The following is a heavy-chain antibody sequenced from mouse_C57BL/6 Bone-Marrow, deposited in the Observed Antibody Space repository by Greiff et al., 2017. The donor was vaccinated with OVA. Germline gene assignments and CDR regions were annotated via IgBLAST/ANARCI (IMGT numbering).Heavy chain of an antibody. Sequence: EVKLMESGGGLVKPGGSLKLSCAASGFTFSSYAMSWVRQTPEKRLEWVATISDGGSYTYYPDNVKGRFTISRDNAKNNLYLQMSHLKSEDTAMYDCARDYDSTTLYYYAMDYWGQGTSVTVSS. D-gene: IGHD2-4*01. CDR1: GFTFSSYA. J-gene: IGHJ4*01. CDR2: ISDGGSYT. CDR3: ARDYDSTTLYYYAMDY. V-gene: IGHV5-4*01.